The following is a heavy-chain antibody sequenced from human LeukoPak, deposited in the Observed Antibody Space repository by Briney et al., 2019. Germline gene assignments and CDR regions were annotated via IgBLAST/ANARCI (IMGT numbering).Heavy chain of an antibody. CDR2: INLNSGGK. CDR1: GFTFTGYY. J-gene: IGHJ4*02. Sequence: ASVKVSCKTSGFTFTGYYVHWVRQAPGQGLEWMGWINLNSGGKTYAQTFQGRVTITRDTSISAAYMELSTLRSDDTPVYFCAKDAVTVATPYFDFWGQGTLVTVSS. D-gene: IGHD4-11*01. V-gene: IGHV1-2*02. CDR3: AKDAVTVATPYFDF.